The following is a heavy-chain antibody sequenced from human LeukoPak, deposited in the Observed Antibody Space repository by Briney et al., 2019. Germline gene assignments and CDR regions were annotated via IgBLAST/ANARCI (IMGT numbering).Heavy chain of an antibody. J-gene: IGHJ4*02. CDR1: GSTFSSYG. CDR2: IWYDGSNK. D-gene: IGHD3-16*01. Sequence: GGSLRLSCAASGSTFSSYGMHWVRQAPGKGLEWVAVIWYDGSNKYYADSVKGRFTISRDNSKNTLYLQMNSLRAEDTAVYYCARDRGDGTAGFDYWGQGTLVTVSS. CDR3: ARDRGDGTAGFDY. V-gene: IGHV3-33*01.